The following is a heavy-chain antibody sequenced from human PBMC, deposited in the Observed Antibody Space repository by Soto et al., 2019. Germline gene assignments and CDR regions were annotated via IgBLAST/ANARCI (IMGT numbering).Heavy chain of an antibody. Sequence: PGGSLRLSCAASGFTFSSYAMHWVRQAPGKGLEWVAVISYDGSNKYYADSVKGRFTISRDNSKNTLYLQMNSLRAEDTAVYYCARGAYGSGSYYNLRWFGPWGQGTLVTVSS. CDR1: GFTFSSYA. J-gene: IGHJ5*01. V-gene: IGHV3-30-3*01. CDR2: ISYDGSNK. CDR3: ARGAYGSGSYYNLRWFGP. D-gene: IGHD3-10*01.